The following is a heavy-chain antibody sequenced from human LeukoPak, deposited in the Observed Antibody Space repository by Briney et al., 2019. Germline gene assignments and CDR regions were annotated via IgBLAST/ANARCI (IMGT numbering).Heavy chain of an antibody. CDR3: VGGEWLRSGLGY. CDR1: GFTFSSYA. CDR2: ISGSGGST. V-gene: IGHV3-23*01. D-gene: IGHD5-12*01. Sequence: QPGGSLRLSCAASGFTFSSYAMSWVRQAPGKGLEWVSAISGSGGSTYYADSVKGRFTISRDNSKNTLYLQMYSLRVEDTAVYFCVGGEWLRSGLGYWGQGTLVTVSS. J-gene: IGHJ4*02.